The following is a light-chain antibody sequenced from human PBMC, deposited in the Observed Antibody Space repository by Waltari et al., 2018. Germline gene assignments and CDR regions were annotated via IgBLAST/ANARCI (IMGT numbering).Light chain of an antibody. CDR1: QSLLHSNGYTY. CDR2: SVS. CDR3: MQALLAPRT. V-gene: IGKV2-28*01. J-gene: IGKJ1*01. Sequence: DIVMTQSPLSLPVTPGEPDSISCRSSQSLLHSNGYTYLEWYVQKPGQSPQLLIYSVSNRAAGVPDRFSGSGSGTDFTLKISRVEAEDVGVYYCMQALLAPRTFGQGTKVEIK.